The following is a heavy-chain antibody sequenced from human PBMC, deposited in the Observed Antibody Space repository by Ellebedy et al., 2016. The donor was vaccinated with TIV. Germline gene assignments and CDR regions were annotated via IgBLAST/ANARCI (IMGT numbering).Heavy chain of an antibody. Sequence: AASVKVSCKASGYTFTSYYMHWVRQAPGQGLEWMGIINPRGGSTSYAQKLQGRVTMTRDTSTSTVYMELSSLRSEDTAVYYCAGGFRPYYYYYYGMDVWGQGTTVTVSS. J-gene: IGHJ6*02. CDR1: GYTFTSYY. D-gene: IGHD3-16*01. CDR2: INPRGGST. V-gene: IGHV1-46*04. CDR3: AGGFRPYYYYYYGMDV.